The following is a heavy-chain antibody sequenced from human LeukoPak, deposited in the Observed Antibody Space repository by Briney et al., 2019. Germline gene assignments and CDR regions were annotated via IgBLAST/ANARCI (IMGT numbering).Heavy chain of an antibody. CDR1: GDSINSSYYY. Sequence: SETLSLTCTVSGDSINSSYYYWGWIRQPPGEGLEWIGSIDHIGTTYYNPSLKSRVTISVDTSKNQFSLKLSSVTAADTAVYYCARVYGAGYDFRGAFDIWGQGTMVSVSS. J-gene: IGHJ3*02. CDR2: IDHIGTT. V-gene: IGHV4-39*07. D-gene: IGHD5-12*01. CDR3: ARVYGAGYDFRGAFDI.